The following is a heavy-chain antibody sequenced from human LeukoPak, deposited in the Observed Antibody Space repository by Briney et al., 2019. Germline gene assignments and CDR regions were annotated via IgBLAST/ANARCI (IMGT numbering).Heavy chain of an antibody. CDR2: IIPILGIA. D-gene: IGHD2-15*01. J-gene: IGHJ6*02. Sequence: SVKVSCKASGYTFTTYDITWVRQAPGQGLEWMGRIIPILGIANYAQKFQGRVTITADKSTSTAYMELSSLRSEDTAVYYCARTTHCSGGSCYSGSYYGMDVWGQGTTVTVSS. CDR3: ARTTHCSGGSCYSGSYYGMDV. CDR1: GYTFTTYD. V-gene: IGHV1-69*04.